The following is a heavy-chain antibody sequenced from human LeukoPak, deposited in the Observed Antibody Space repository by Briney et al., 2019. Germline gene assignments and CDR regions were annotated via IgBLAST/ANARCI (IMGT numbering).Heavy chain of an antibody. D-gene: IGHD5-24*01. V-gene: IGHV3-66*03. CDR3: ARDGDAYNFDF. Sequence: GGSLRLSCAASGFTVSSNYMSWVRQAPGKGLEWVSVIYSCGSTYYADSVKGRFTISRDNVKNTLYLQMNSLRADDTAVYYCARDGDAYNFDFWGQGALVTVSS. CDR1: GFTVSSNY. CDR2: IYSCGST. J-gene: IGHJ4*02.